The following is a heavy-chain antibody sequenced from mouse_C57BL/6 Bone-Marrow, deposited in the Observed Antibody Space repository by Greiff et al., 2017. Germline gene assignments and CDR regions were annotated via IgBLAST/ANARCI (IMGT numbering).Heavy chain of an antibody. D-gene: IGHD2-3*01. CDR2: IYPRSGNT. CDR1: GYTFTSYG. Sequence: QVQLQQSGAELARPGASVKLSCKASGYTFTSYGISWVKQSTGQGLEWIGEIYPRSGNTYYNEKFKGKATLTADKSSSTAYMELRSLTSEDSAVYFCARWLLYYAMDYWGQGTSVTVSS. CDR3: ARWLLYYAMDY. V-gene: IGHV1-81*01. J-gene: IGHJ4*01.